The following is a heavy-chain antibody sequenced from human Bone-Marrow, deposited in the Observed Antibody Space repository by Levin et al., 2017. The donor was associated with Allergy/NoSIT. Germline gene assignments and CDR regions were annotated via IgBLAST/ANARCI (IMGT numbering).Heavy chain of an antibody. D-gene: IGHD2-15*01. CDR1: GFSFSHYN. J-gene: IGHJ4*02. CDR2: ISTGSSYI. CDR3: ARARHYSDY. Sequence: PGGSLRLSCAASGFSFSHYNMNWVRQVPGRGLELVAFISTGSSYITYADSVKGRFTISRDNAKNSLYLQMNSLRAEDTAVYYCARARHYSDYWGLGTLVTVSS. V-gene: IGHV3-21*01.